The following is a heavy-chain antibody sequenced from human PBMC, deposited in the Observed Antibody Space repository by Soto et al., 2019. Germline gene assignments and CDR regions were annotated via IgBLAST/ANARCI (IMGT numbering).Heavy chain of an antibody. CDR1: SGPSRSHN. J-gene: IGHJ6*02. CDR2: IYHTGDT. CDR3: VRQGIGDLHGLVDV. D-gene: IGHD3-10*01. Sequence: QVQLQQSGPGLVKPSETLSLTCTVSSGPSRSHNWGWIRQPPGGGLEWIGYIYHTGDTSYHPSLTPRVTLSADTSTNPISLTLRSVTAADTAVYYCVRQGIGDLHGLVDVWGQGTRVSVSS. V-gene: IGHV4-59*08.